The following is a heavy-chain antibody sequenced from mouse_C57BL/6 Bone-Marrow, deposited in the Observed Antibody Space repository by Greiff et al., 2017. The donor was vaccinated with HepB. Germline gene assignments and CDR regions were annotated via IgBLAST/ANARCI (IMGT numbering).Heavy chain of an antibody. CDR2: INPYNGGT. J-gene: IGHJ2*01. CDR1: GYTFTDYY. CDR3: ARGYDGYYGFDY. D-gene: IGHD2-3*01. V-gene: IGHV1-19*01. Sequence: EVQLQQSGPVLVKPGASVKMSCKASGYTFTDYYMNWVKQSPGKSLEWIGVINPYNGGTSYNQKFKGKATLTVDKSSSTAYMELNSLTSEDSAVYYCARGYDGYYGFDYWGQGTTLTVSS.